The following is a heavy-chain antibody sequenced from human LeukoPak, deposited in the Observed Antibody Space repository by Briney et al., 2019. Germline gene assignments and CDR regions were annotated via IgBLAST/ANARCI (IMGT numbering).Heavy chain of an antibody. CDR3: AKGRGYSGSTFDY. CDR1: GFTFSSYA. Sequence: PGGSLRLSCAASGFTFSSYAMSWVRQAPGKGLEWVSAISGSGGKTSYADPVKGRFTISRDNSKNTLYLQMNSLRAEDTAVYYCAKGRGYSGSTFDYWGQGTLVTVSS. J-gene: IGHJ4*02. V-gene: IGHV3-23*01. CDR2: ISGSGGKT. D-gene: IGHD5-12*01.